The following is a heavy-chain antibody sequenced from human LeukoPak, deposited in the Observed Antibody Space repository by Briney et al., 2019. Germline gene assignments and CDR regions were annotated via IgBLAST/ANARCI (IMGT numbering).Heavy chain of an antibody. CDR3: AREGLDY. J-gene: IGHJ4*02. CDR1: GYTFTSYD. Sequence: GASVKVSCKASGYTFTSYDINWVRQATGQGLEWMGYMNPNTHNTGYTQRFQGRVTITTDTSISTAYMELSSLRSEDTAVYYCAREGLDYWGQGTLVTVSS. CDR2: MNPNTHNT. V-gene: IGHV1-8*03.